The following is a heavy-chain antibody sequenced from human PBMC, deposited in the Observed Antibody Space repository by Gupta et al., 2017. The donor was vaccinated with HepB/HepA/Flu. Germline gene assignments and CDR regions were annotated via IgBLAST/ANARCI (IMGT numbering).Heavy chain of an antibody. CDR3: ARDLRYSKYYDFWSGYQNREYNWFDP. D-gene: IGHD3-3*01. J-gene: IGHJ5*02. V-gene: IGHV1-18*01. Sequence: QVQLVQSGAEVKKPGASVKVSCKASGYTFTSYGISWVRQAPGQGLEWMGWISAYNGNTNYAQKLQGRVTMTTDTSTSTAYMELRSLRSDDTAVYYCARDLRYSKYYDFWSGYQNREYNWFDPWGQGTLVTVSS. CDR1: GYTFTSYG. CDR2: ISAYNGNT.